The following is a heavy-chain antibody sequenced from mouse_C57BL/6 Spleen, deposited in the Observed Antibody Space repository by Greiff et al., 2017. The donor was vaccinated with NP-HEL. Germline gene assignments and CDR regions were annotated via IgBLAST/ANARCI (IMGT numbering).Heavy chain of an antibody. J-gene: IGHJ2*01. D-gene: IGHD3-2*02. CDR2: INPSTGGT. Sequence: VQLQQSGPELVKPGASVKISCKASGYSFTGYYMNWVKQSPEKSLEWIGEINPSTGGTTYNQKFKAKATLTVDKSSNTAYMQLKSLTSDVSAVYCCARGSSGYYFDYWGQGTTLTVSS. V-gene: IGHV1-42*01. CDR3: ARGSSGYYFDY. CDR1: GYSFTGYY.